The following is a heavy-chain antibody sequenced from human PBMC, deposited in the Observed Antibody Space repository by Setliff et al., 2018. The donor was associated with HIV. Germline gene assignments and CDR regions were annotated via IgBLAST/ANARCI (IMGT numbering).Heavy chain of an antibody. CDR2: TSGNGGII. CDR3: ARILEPHYFDY. V-gene: IGHV3-23*01. D-gene: IGHD1-1*01. Sequence: GGSLRLSCEASGFPFSAYAFSWVRQAPGKGLEWVSTSGNGGIIVYTDSVKGRFTISRDNSKNSLYLEMSSLTNEDTAFYYCARILEPHYFDYWGQGILVTVSS. J-gene: IGHJ4*02. CDR1: GFPFSAYA.